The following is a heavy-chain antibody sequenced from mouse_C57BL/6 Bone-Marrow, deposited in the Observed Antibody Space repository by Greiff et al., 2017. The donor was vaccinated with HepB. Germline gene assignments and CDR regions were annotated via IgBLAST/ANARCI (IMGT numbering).Heavy chain of an antibody. CDR2: IRLKSDNYAT. CDR3: TGSSGLYFDY. V-gene: IGHV6-3*01. D-gene: IGHD3-2*02. CDR1: GFTFSNYW. J-gene: IGHJ2*01. Sequence: EVMLVESGGGLVQPGGSMKLSCVASGFTFSNYWMNWVRQSPEKGLEWVAQIRLKSDNYATHYAESVKGRFTISRDDSKSSVYLQMINLRAEDTGSYYCTGSSGLYFDYWGQGTTLTVSS.